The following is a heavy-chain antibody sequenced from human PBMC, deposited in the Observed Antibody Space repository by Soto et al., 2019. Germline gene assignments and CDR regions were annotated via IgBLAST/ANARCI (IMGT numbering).Heavy chain of an antibody. J-gene: IGHJ4*02. CDR3: ARHARFYSSSWPVGTFDY. D-gene: IGHD6-13*01. Sequence: SETLSLTCTVSGGSISSGGYYWSWIRQHPGKGLEWIGYIYYSGSTYYNPSLKSRVTISVDTSKNQFSLKLSSVTAADTAVYYCARHARFYSSSWPVGTFDYWGQGTLVTVSS. V-gene: IGHV4-31*03. CDR2: IYYSGST. CDR1: GGSISSGGYY.